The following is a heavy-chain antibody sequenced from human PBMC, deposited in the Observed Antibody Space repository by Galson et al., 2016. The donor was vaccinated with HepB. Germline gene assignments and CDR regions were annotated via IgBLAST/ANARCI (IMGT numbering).Heavy chain of an antibody. D-gene: IGHD6-19*01. Sequence: SVKVSCKASGYTFSSYGFTWVRQAPGQGLEWIGWISVYNGNRNYAQKFQGGVTMTTDSSTSTAYLGLRNLRSDDTAVYYCARGHIAMASRLFDYWGQGTLVTVSS. CDR1: GYTFSSYG. CDR3: ARGHIAMASRLFDY. CDR2: ISVYNGNR. J-gene: IGHJ4*02. V-gene: IGHV1-18*01.